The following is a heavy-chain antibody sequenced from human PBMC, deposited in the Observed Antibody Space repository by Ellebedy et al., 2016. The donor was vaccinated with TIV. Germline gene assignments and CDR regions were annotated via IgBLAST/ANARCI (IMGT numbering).Heavy chain of an antibody. Sequence: GESLKIPCAAPGFTFSNYWMSWVRQAPGKGLEWVANIKQDGSETYYVDSVKGRFTISRDNAKNSLYLQMNSLEADDTAVYYCARSPYTGYSDLGFDYWGQGSLVTVSS. CDR2: IKQDGSET. CDR3: ARSPYTGYSDLGFDY. CDR1: GFTFSNYW. J-gene: IGHJ4*02. V-gene: IGHV3-7*01. D-gene: IGHD2-2*02.